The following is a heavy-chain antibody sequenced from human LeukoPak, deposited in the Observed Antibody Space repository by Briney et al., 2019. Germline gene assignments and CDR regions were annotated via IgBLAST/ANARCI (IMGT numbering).Heavy chain of an antibody. CDR2: IYYSGST. CDR3: ARTLEGSSWSRHGDAFDI. Sequence: PSETLSLTCTVSGGSISSYYWSWIRQPPGKGLEWIGYIYYSGSTYYNPSLKSRVTMSVDTSKNQFSLKLSSVTAVDTAVYYCARTLEGSSWSRHGDAFDIWGQGTMVTVSS. D-gene: IGHD6-13*01. J-gene: IGHJ3*02. V-gene: IGHV4-59*04. CDR1: GGSISSYY.